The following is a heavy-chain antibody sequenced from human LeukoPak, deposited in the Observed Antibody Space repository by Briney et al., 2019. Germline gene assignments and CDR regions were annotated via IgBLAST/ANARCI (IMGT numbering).Heavy chain of an antibody. CDR3: AKDPSARGV. D-gene: IGHD3-10*01. J-gene: IGHJ4*02. V-gene: IGHV3-23*01. Sequence: GGSLRLSCAASGFTFNSYAMSWVRQAPEKGLEWVATISDSGGGTYYADSVKGRFTISRDDSKNTLYLQMNSLRAEDTAVYYCAKDPSARGVWGQGTLVTVSS. CDR1: GFTFNSYA. CDR2: ISDSGGGT.